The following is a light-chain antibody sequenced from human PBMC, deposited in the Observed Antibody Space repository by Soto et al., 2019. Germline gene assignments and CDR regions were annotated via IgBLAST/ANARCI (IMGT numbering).Light chain of an antibody. J-gene: IGKJ4*01. CDR2: SAS. CDR3: QQTGINLLS. CDR1: ESISDY. V-gene: IGKV1-39*01. Sequence: IQLTQSPSSLSASVGDRVTIACRASESISDYLNWYQHKPGEAPKVLVYSASTLRGGVPSRFSGTGSGTECTLAISSLQPEDVATYYCQQTGINLLSFGGGTKVEIK.